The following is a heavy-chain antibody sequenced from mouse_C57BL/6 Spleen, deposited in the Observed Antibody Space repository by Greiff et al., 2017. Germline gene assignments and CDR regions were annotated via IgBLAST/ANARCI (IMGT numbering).Heavy chain of an antibody. D-gene: IGHD1-1*01. CDR1: GYSFTGYY. CDR3: ARERDYYGSSYAMDY. CDR2: INPSTGGT. Sequence: VQLKQSGPELVKPGASVKISCKASGYSFTGYYMNWVKQSPEKSLEWIGEINPSTGGTTYNQKFKAKATLTVDKSSSTAYMQLKSLTSEDSAVYYCARERDYYGSSYAMDYWGQGTSVTVSS. J-gene: IGHJ4*01. V-gene: IGHV1-42*01.